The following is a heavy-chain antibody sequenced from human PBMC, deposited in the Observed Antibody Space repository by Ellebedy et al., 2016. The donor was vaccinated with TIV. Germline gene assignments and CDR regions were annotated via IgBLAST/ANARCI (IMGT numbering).Heavy chain of an antibody. CDR1: GGSISSGDYY. D-gene: IGHD1-26*01. V-gene: IGHV4-30-4*01. Sequence: SETLSLTXTVSGGSISSGDYYWSWIRQPPGKGLEWIGYIYYSGSTYYNPSLKSRVTISVDKSKNQFSLKLSSVTAADTAVYYCARAGAGERERWESDFDYWGQGTLVTVSS. CDR2: IYYSGST. CDR3: ARAGAGERERWESDFDY. J-gene: IGHJ4*02.